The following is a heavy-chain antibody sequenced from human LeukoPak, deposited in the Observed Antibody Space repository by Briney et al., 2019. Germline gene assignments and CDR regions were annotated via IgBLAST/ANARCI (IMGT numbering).Heavy chain of an antibody. CDR2: ISSSSSYT. Sequence: GGSLRLSCAASGFTFSDYYMSWIRQAPGKGLEWVSYISSSSSYTNYADSVKGRFTISRDNAKNSLYLQMNSLRAEDTAVYYCARDRDYGGNSGAWDIWGLGTMVTVSS. CDR3: ARDRDYGGNSGAWDI. D-gene: IGHD4-23*01. V-gene: IGHV3-11*05. J-gene: IGHJ3*02. CDR1: GFTFSDYY.